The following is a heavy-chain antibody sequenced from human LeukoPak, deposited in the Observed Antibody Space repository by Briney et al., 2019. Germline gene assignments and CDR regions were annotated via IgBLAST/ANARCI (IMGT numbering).Heavy chain of an antibody. CDR2: IYSGGST. D-gene: IGHD2-21*01. Sequence: PGGSLRLSCAASGFTVSSNYMSWVRQAPGKGLEWVSVIYSGGSTYYADSVKGRFTISRDNTKNSLYLQMNSLTTEDTAFYYCAKDGRQGAYDVWGQGTLVTVS. CDR1: GFTVSSNY. CDR3: AKDGRQGAYDV. V-gene: IGHV3-53*05. J-gene: IGHJ3*01.